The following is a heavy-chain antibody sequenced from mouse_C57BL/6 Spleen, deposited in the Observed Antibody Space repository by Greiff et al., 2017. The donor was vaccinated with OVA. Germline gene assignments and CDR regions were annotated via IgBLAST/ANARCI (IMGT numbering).Heavy chain of an antibody. Sequence: VQLQQSGPELVKPGASVKLSCKASGYTFTSYDINWVKQRPGQGLEWIGWIYPRDGSTKYNEKFKGQATLTVDTSSSTAYMELHSLTSEDSAVYFCARSGGYQVPYYAMDYWGQGTSVTVSS. CDR2: IYPRDGST. V-gene: IGHV1-85*01. CDR1: GYTFTSYD. D-gene: IGHD2-2*01. J-gene: IGHJ4*01. CDR3: ARSGGYQVPYYAMDY.